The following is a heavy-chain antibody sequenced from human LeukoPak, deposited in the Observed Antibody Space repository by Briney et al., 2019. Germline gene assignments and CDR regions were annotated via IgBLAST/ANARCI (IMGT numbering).Heavy chain of an antibody. CDR2: INHSGST. CDR3: ARGRGSGFSFWGSGNWFDP. D-gene: IGHD3-22*01. V-gene: IGHV4-34*01. CDR1: GGSFSGYY. Sequence: SETLSLTCAVYGGSFSGYYWSWIRQPPGKGLEWIGEINHSGSTNYNPSLKSRVTISVDTSKNQFSLKLSSVTAADTAVYYCARGRGSGFSFWGSGNWFDPWGQGTLVTVSS. J-gene: IGHJ5*02.